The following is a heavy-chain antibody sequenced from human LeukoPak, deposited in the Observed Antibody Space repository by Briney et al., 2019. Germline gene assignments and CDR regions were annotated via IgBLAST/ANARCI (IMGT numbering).Heavy chain of an antibody. V-gene: IGHV1-24*01. CDR2: FDPEDGET. J-gene: IGHJ3*02. CDR3: ARVRDFWSGLTPYDAFDI. Sequence: ASVKVSCKVSGYTLTELSMHWVRQAPGKGLEWMGGFDPEDGETIYAQKFQGRVTMTEDTSTDTVYIELSSLRSEDTAVYYCARVRDFWSGLTPYDAFDIWGQGTMVTVSS. CDR1: GYTLTELS. D-gene: IGHD3-3*01.